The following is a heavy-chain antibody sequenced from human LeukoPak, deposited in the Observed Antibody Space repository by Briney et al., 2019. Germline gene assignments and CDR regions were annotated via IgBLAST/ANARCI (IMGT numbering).Heavy chain of an antibody. J-gene: IGHJ3*02. D-gene: IGHD1-26*01. CDR3: AKDGGIVGAMDAFDI. Sequence: AGSLRLSCAPSGFTFTNYSMGWVRHAPGKGLEWVSAISTSGGSTYYADSVKGRFTISRDNSKNTVYLQMNSLRAEDTAVYYCAKDGGIVGAMDAFDIWGQGTMVTVSS. V-gene: IGHV3-23*01. CDR2: ISTSGGST. CDR1: GFTFTNYS.